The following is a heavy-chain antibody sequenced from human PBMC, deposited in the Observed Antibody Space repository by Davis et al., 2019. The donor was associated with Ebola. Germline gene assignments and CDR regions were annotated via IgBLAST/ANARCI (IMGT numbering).Heavy chain of an antibody. CDR2: ISSSSSYI. V-gene: IGHV3-21*01. D-gene: IGHD1-20*01. CDR1: GFTFSSYS. Sequence: GESLKISCAASGFTFSSYSMNWVRQAPGKGLEWVSSISSSSSYIYYADSVKGRFTISRDNAKNSLYLQMNSLRAEDTAVYYCARDHNWNDGDYYYYYGMDVWGQGTTVTVSS. CDR3: ARDHNWNDGDYYYYYGMDV. J-gene: IGHJ6*02.